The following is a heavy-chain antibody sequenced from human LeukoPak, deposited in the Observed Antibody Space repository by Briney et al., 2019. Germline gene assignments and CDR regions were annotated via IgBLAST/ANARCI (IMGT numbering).Heavy chain of an antibody. D-gene: IGHD5-18*01. CDR3: ARVVDTAMTMDV. CDR1: GFTVSSNY. Sequence: GGSLRLSCAASGFTVSSNYMGWVRQAPGKGLEWVSVIYSGGSTYYADSVKGRFTISRDNSKNTLYLQMNSLRAEDTAVYYCARVVDTAMTMDVWGKGTTVTISS. J-gene: IGHJ6*04. CDR2: IYSGGST. V-gene: IGHV3-66*01.